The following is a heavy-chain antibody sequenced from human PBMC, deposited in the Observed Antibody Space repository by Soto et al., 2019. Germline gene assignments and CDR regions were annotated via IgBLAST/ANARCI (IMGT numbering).Heavy chain of an antibody. CDR3: AKAGRISMVRVNWFAP. CDR1: GFTFSNYA. CDR2: ISGRGGST. D-gene: IGHD3-10*01. Sequence: EVQLWESGGGLVQPGGSLRLSCAASGFTFSNYAMIWVRQAPGKGLEWVPAISGRGGSTYYADSVKGRFTFAIDNSKNTLYLQMNSLRAEDTAAYYCAKAGRISMVRVNWFAPWGQGTLVTVSS. J-gene: IGHJ5*02. V-gene: IGHV3-23*01.